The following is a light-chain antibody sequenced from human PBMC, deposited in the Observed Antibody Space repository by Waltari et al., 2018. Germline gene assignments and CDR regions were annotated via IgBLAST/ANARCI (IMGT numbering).Light chain of an antibody. CDR3: MQSLLALWT. V-gene: IGKV2-28*01. J-gene: IGKJ1*01. Sequence: DIVMIQSTFSLPVTPGEPASISCRSSQSLLPRNGNNYLDWYLQKPGQAPPLLIYLGSIRASGVPDRFSGSGSGTDFTLKISRVEAEDVWVYYCMQSLLALWTFGQGTKVEIK. CDR2: LGS. CDR1: QSLLPRNGNNY.